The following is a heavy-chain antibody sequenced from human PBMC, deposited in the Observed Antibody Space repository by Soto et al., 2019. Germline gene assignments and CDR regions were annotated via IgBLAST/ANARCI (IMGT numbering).Heavy chain of an antibody. V-gene: IGHV1-18*01. CDR1: GYTFTSYG. CDR3: ARNSYYYDSSGPQLIDY. J-gene: IGHJ4*02. CDR2: ISAYNGNT. Sequence: ASVKVSCKASGYTFTSYGISWVRQAPGQGLEWMGWISAYNGNTNYAQKLQGRVTMTTDTSTSTAYMELRSLRPDDTAVYYCARNSYYYDSSGPQLIDYWGQGTLVTVSS. D-gene: IGHD3-22*01.